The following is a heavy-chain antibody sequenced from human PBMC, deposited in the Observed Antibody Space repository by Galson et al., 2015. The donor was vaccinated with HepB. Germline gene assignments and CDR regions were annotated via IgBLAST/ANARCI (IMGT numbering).Heavy chain of an antibody. J-gene: IGHJ5*02. D-gene: IGHD3-3*01. CDR3: GADLWSGNWFDP. CDR1: GFTFSSYS. Sequence: SLRLSCAASGFTFSSYSMNWVRQAPGKGLEWVSSISSSSSCIYYADSVKGRFTISRDNAKNSLYLQMNSLRAEDTAVYYCGADLWSGNWFDPWGQGTLVTVSS. V-gene: IGHV3-21*01. CDR2: ISSSSSCI.